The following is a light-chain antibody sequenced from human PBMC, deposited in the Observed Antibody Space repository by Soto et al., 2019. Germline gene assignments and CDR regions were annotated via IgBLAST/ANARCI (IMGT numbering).Light chain of an antibody. CDR1: SSNIGNNY. V-gene: IGLV1-51*01. CDR3: GTWDSSLSAAR. CDR2: DNN. J-gene: IGLJ2*01. Sequence: QSVLTQPPSVSAAPGQTVTISCSGSSSNIGNNYVSWYQQLPGTAPKLLIYDNNKRPSGIPDRFSCSKSGTSATLGITGLQIGDEADYYCGTWDSSLSAARFGGGTKLTVL.